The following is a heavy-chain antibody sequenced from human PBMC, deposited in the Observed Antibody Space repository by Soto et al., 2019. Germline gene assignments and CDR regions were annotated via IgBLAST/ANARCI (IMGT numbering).Heavy chain of an antibody. CDR3: ARDDTIFGAVTTYYFDY. V-gene: IGHV3-30-3*01. CDR1: GFTFSSYA. J-gene: IGHJ4*02. Sequence: GGSLRLSCAASGFTFSSYAMHWVRQAPGKGLEWVAVISYDGSNKYYADSVKGRFTISRDNSKNTLYLQMNSLRAEDTAVYYCARDDTIFGAVTTYYFDYWGQGTLVTVSS. D-gene: IGHD3-3*01. CDR2: ISYDGSNK.